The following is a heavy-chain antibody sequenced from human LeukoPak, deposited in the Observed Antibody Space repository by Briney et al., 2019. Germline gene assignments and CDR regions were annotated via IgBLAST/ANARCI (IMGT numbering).Heavy chain of an antibody. CDR3: AKVEVRGVIHPIAGAFDI. J-gene: IGHJ3*02. D-gene: IGHD3-10*01. CDR2: ISSSSSYI. Sequence: PGGSLRLSCAASGFTFSSYSMNWVRQAPGKGLEWVSSISSSSSYIYYADSVKGRFTISRDNSKNTLYLQMNSLRAEDTAVYYCAKVEVRGVIHPIAGAFDIWGQGTMVTVSS. CDR1: GFTFSSYS. V-gene: IGHV3-21*04.